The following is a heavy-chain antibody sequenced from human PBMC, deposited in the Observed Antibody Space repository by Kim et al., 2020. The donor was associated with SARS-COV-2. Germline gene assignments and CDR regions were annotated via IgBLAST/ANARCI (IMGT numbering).Heavy chain of an antibody. CDR2: IIPIFGTA. J-gene: IGHJ4*02. D-gene: IGHD6-13*01. Sequence: SVKVSCKASGGTFSSYAISWVRQAPGQGLEWMGGIIPIFGTANYAQKFQGRVTITADESTSTAYMELSSLRSEDTAVYYCAREGSSSWFRDGVDYWGQGTLVTVSS. CDR1: GGTFSSYA. V-gene: IGHV1-69*13. CDR3: AREGSSSWFRDGVDY.